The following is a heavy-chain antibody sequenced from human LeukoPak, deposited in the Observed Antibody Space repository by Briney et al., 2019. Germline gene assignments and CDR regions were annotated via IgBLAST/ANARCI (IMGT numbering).Heavy chain of an antibody. J-gene: IGHJ4*02. CDR3: ATAYSSGWYAPDY. Sequence: ASVKVSCKGSGYTLTKLSMHWVRQAPGKGLEWMGGFDPEDGETIYAQKFQGRVTMTEDTSTDTAYMELSSLRSEDTAVYYCATAYSSGWYAPDYWGQGTLVTVSS. V-gene: IGHV1-24*01. CDR2: FDPEDGET. CDR1: GYTLTKLS. D-gene: IGHD6-19*01.